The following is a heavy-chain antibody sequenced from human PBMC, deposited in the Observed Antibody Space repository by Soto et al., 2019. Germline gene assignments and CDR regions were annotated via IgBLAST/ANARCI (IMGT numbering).Heavy chain of an antibody. V-gene: IGHV3-23*01. D-gene: IGHD2-2*01. CDR1: AFNFRNFC. CDR3: AKDRSSTSCYGFDY. Sequence: GGPKLLSSVASAFNFRNFCMSWVSKEQGKDLEWVSAIGDSGATTYYADSVKGRFTISRDNSKNTLYLQMNNLRAEDTAFYYCAKDRSSTSCYGFDYWGPGALVTVSS. J-gene: IGHJ4*02. CDR2: IGDSGATT.